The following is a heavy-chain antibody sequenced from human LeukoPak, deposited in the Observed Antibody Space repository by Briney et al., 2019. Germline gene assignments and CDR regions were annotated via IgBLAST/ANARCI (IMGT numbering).Heavy chain of an antibody. V-gene: IGHV3-30-3*01. CDR1: GFTFSSYT. D-gene: IGHD4-11*01. CDR2: ISYDGSNK. Sequence: GGSLRLSCAASGFTFSSYTMHWVRQAPGKGLEWVAVISYDGSNKYYADSVKGRFTISRDNSKNTLYLQMNSLRVEDTAVYYSSRAYSNYELDYWGQGILVTVSS. J-gene: IGHJ4*02. CDR3: SRAYSNYELDY.